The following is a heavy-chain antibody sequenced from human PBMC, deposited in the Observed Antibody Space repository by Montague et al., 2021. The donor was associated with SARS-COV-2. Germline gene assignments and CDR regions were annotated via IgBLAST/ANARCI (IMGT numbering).Heavy chain of an antibody. J-gene: IGHJ4*02. V-gene: IGHV4-34*01. CDR1: GGSFSDYF. CDR3: ARGRQHFNMIVVVMTGGEYYFDY. D-gene: IGHD3-22*01. CDR2: INHRGTS. Sequence: SETLSLTCAVYGGSFSDYFWTWIRQPPGTGLEWIGEINHRGTSNYNPSPKSRVSISVDTSKNQFSLYLGSVTAADTAVYYCARGRQHFNMIVVVMTGGEYYFDYWGQGTLDTVSS.